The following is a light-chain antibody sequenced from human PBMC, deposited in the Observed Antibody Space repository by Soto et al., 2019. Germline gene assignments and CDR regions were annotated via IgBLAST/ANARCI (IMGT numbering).Light chain of an antibody. CDR3: SSYTSSTSWV. Sequence: QSALTQPASVSGSPGQSITISCTGTSSDVGGYNYVSWYQQHPGKAPKLMIYDVTNRPSGVFHRFSGSKSGITASLTISGLQAEDEADYYCSSYTSSTSWVFGGGTKLTVL. CDR1: SSDVGGYNY. V-gene: IGLV2-14*01. J-gene: IGLJ3*02. CDR2: DVT.